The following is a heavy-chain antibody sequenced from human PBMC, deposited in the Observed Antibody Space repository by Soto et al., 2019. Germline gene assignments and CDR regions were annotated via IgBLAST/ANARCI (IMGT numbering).Heavy chain of an antibody. V-gene: IGHV4-4*02. D-gene: IGHD2-21*02. CDR1: GGSISGPFW. Sequence: PSETLSLTCTVSGGSISGPFWLNLVRKPPGKGLEWIGEIYHSGTTNYNPSLKSRLTISVDKSKNQFSLTLRSVTAADTALYYCARDIVGVTDYWGQGALVTVSS. J-gene: IGHJ4*02. CDR2: IYHSGTT. CDR3: ARDIVGVTDY.